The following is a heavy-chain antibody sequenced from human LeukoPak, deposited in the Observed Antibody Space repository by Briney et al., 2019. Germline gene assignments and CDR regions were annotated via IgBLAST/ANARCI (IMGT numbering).Heavy chain of an antibody. Sequence: GASVKVSCKASGYTFTSYGISWVRQAPGQGLEWMGWISAYNGNTNYAQKLQGRVTMTTDTSTSTAYIELRSLRSDDTAVYYCARDQDDSSGYYNDFDYWGQGTLVTVSS. CDR2: ISAYNGNT. CDR3: ARDQDDSSGYYNDFDY. CDR1: GYTFTSYG. D-gene: IGHD3-22*01. V-gene: IGHV1-18*01. J-gene: IGHJ4*02.